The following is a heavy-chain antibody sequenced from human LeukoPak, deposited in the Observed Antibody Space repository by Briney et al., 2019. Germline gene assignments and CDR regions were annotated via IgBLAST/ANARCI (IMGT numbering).Heavy chain of an antibody. CDR2: IDTAGDT. D-gene: IGHD6-25*01. V-gene: IGHV3-13*01. CDR3: ARVLTVRSGGYDAFGI. J-gene: IGHJ3*02. CDR1: GFTFSRYD. Sequence: GGSLRLSCTASGFTFSRYDMHWVPQATGKGLEWVSAIDTAGDTFYPGSVKGRFTISRENAKNSLYLQMNSLRAGDTAVYYCARVLTVRSGGYDAFGIWGQGTMVTVSS.